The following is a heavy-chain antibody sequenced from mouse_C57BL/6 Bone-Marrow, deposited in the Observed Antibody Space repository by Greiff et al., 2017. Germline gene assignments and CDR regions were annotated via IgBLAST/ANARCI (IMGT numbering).Heavy chain of an antibody. Sequence: EVKLVESGGGLVKPGGSLKLSCAASGFTFSSYAMSWVRQTPEKRLEWVATISDGGSYTYYPDNLKGRFTISRDNAKNNPYLQMSQLKSEDTAMYYCARDQRYYGSSRYWYFDVWGTGTTVTVSS. CDR1: GFTFSSYA. CDR2: ISDGGSYT. D-gene: IGHD1-1*01. J-gene: IGHJ1*03. V-gene: IGHV5-4*01. CDR3: ARDQRYYGSSRYWYFDV.